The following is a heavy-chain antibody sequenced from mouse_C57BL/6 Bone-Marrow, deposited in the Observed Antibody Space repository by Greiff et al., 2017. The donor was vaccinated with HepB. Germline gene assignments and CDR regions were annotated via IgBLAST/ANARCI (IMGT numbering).Heavy chain of an antibody. CDR2: IYPRSGNT. V-gene: IGHV1-81*01. J-gene: IGHJ3*01. CDR1: GYTFTSYG. D-gene: IGHD4-1*01. Sequence: LVESGAELARPGASVKLSCKASGYTFTSYGISWVKQRTGQGLEWIGEIYPRSGNTYYNEKFKGKATLTADKSSSTAYMELRSLTSEDSAVYFCARNWVLFAYWGQGTLVTVSA. CDR3: ARNWVLFAY.